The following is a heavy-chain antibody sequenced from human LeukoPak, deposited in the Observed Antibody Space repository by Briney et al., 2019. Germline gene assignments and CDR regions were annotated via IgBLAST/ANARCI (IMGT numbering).Heavy chain of an antibody. V-gene: IGHV3-7*01. CDR3: ARGGYSFDY. D-gene: IGHD5-12*01. J-gene: IGHJ4*02. Sequence: GGSLRLSCAASGFTLSGYWMSWVRQAPGKGLEWVARLHADGIERYYVDPVKGLFTISTDNAKNSLHLQMYSLRLDDTAVYYCARGGYSFDYLDQGTLVTVSS. CDR1: GFTLSGYW. CDR2: LHADGIER.